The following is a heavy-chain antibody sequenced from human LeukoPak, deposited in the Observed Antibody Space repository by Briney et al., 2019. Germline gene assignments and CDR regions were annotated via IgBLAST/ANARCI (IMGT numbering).Heavy chain of an antibody. CDR3: ARDRVPYENSHYYWAFDY. V-gene: IGHV3-30-3*01. D-gene: IGHD3-22*01. Sequence: GRSLRLSCTASGFSFCGYALHWVRQAPGKGLEWVTLISYDGINKNYADSVKGRFTISRDNSKNTLYLQMNSLRDEDTAVYYCARDRVPYENSHYYWAFDYWGQGTLVTVSS. J-gene: IGHJ4*02. CDR2: ISYDGINK. CDR1: GFSFCGYA.